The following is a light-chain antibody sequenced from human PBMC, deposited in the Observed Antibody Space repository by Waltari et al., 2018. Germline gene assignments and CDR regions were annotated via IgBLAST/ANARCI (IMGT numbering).Light chain of an antibody. CDR2: DTS. Sequence: QAVVTQEPSVTVSPGGTVTLTCGSSTGAVTSSPYPYWFQQKPGQAPRTLVYDTSNKHSWTPARFSGSVVGGKAALTLSGAQPEDEAEYYCLLRYSGPRVFGGGTKVTVL. CDR1: TGAVTSSPY. V-gene: IGLV7-46*01. J-gene: IGLJ2*01. CDR3: LLRYSGPRV.